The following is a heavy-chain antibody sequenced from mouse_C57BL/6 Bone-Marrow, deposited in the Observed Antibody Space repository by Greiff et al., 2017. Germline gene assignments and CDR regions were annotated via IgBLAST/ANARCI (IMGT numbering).Heavy chain of an antibody. CDR3: ASSYNYAMDY. J-gene: IGHJ4*01. CDR2: INPYNGGT. CDR1: GYTFTDYY. Sequence: VQLQQSGPVLVKPGASVKMSCKASGYTFTDYYMNWVKQSHGKRLEWIGVINPYNGGTSYNQKFKGKATLTVDKSSSTAYMELNSLTSEDSAVYYCASSYNYAMDYWGQGTSVTVSS. D-gene: IGHD1-1*01. V-gene: IGHV1-19*01.